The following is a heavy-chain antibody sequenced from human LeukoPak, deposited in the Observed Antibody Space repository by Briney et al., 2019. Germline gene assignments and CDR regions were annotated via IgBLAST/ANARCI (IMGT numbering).Heavy chain of an antibody. CDR2: IYTGSST. J-gene: IGHJ6*02. D-gene: IGHD2/OR15-2a*01. CDR1: GFTVSSNY. V-gene: IGHV3-66*01. Sequence: PGGSLRLSCAASGFTVSSNYMNWVRQAPGKGLEWVSVIYTGSSTYYADSVKGRFTISRDNSKNTLYLQMNSLRAEDTAVYYCARDPGSINGMDVWGQGTTVTVSS. CDR3: ARDPGSINGMDV.